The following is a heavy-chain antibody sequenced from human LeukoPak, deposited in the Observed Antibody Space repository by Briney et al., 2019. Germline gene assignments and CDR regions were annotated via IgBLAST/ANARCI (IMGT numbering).Heavy chain of an antibody. CDR2: IYHSENT. D-gene: IGHD7-27*01. Sequence: SETLSLTCTVSGGSISSSSYYWGWIRQPPGKGLEWIGYIYHSENTYYNPSLKSRVTISVDRSKNQFSLKLSSVTAADTAVFYCARGNWGKGFYFDYWGQGTLVTVSS. CDR1: GGSISSSSYY. J-gene: IGHJ4*02. V-gene: IGHV4-39*07. CDR3: ARGNWGKGFYFDY.